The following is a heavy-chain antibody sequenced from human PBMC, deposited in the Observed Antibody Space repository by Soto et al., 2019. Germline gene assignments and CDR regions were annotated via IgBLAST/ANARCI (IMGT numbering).Heavy chain of an antibody. Sequence: GWSLRLSCASSVFTLISNSMAWVRQAPGKRLQWVSGISNDGSTTFYIDSVGGRFTISRDTSTNTLYLQMDSLRVEDTAVYFCAKWSGFGDAWGQGTLVTVSS. CDR1: VFTLISNS. CDR2: ISNDGSTT. V-gene: IGHV3-23*01. CDR3: AKWSGFGDA. J-gene: IGHJ5*02. D-gene: IGHD3-10*01.